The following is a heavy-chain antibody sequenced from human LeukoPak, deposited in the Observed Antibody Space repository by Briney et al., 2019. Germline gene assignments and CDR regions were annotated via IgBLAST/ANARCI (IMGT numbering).Heavy chain of an antibody. D-gene: IGHD4-11*01. CDR2: IYYSGST. Sequence: PSETLSLTCTVSGGSISSYYWSWIRQPPGKGLEWIGYIYYSGSTNYNPSLESRVTISVDTSKNQFSLKLSSVTAADTAVYYCASLDYSNYLCDYWGQGTLVTVSS. CDR1: GGSISSYY. V-gene: IGHV4-59*01. J-gene: IGHJ4*02. CDR3: ASLDYSNYLCDY.